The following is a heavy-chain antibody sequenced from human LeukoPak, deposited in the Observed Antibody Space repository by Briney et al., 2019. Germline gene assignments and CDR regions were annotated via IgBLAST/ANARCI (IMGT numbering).Heavy chain of an antibody. J-gene: IGHJ3*02. CDR2: IYYSGST. CDR3: ARRRNDVYRVAFDI. D-gene: IGHD1-1*01. CDR1: GGSISSYY. Sequence: SKTLSLTCTVSGGSISSYYWSWIRQPPGKGLEWIGYIYYSGSTNYNPSLKSRVTISVDTSKNQFSLKLSSVTAADTAVYYCARRRNDVYRVAFDIWGQGTMVTVSS. V-gene: IGHV4-59*08.